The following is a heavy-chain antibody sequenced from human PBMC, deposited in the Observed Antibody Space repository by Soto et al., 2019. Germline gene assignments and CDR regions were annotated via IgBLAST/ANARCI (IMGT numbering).Heavy chain of an antibody. CDR3: ARVVMITFGGVMDLYHYYGMDV. D-gene: IGHD3-16*01. CDR1: GGSIGSGGYY. Sequence: PSETVSLTCTVSGGSIGSGGYYWSWIRQHPGKGLEWIGYIYYSGSTYYNPSLKSRVTISVDTSKNQFSLKLSSVTAADTAVYYCARVVMITFGGVMDLYHYYGMDVSGEGTPVTVSS. J-gene: IGHJ6*04. V-gene: IGHV4-31*03. CDR2: IYYSGST.